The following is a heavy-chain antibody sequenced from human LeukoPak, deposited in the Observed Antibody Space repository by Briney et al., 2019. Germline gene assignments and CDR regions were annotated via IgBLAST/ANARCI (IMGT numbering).Heavy chain of an antibody. D-gene: IGHD3-10*01. V-gene: IGHV5-51*01. Sequence: GESLKISCKGSGYRFTSYWIAWVRQMPGKGLEWMGIIYPGDSDTRYSPSFQGQVTISADKSISTAYLQWSSLKASDTAMYYCARHLNYYYGSGSYSGSDYWGQGTLVTVSS. CDR2: IYPGDSDT. CDR3: ARHLNYYYGSGSYSGSDY. CDR1: GYRFTSYW. J-gene: IGHJ4*02.